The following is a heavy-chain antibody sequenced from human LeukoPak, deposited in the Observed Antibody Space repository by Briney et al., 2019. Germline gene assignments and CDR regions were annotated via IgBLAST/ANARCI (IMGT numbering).Heavy chain of an antibody. CDR2: INHSGST. Sequence: SETLSLTCAVYGGSFSGYYWSWIRQPPGKGLEWIGEINHSGSTNYNPSLKSRVTISVDTSKNQFSLKLSSVTAADTAVYYCARHGAGYSSGWFQRRKKRNDAFDIWGQGTMVTVSS. D-gene: IGHD6-19*01. V-gene: IGHV4-34*01. CDR1: GGSFSGYY. J-gene: IGHJ3*02. CDR3: ARHGAGYSSGWFQRRKKRNDAFDI.